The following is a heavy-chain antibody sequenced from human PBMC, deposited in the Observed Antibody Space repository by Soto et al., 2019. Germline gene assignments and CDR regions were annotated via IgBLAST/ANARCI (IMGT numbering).Heavy chain of an antibody. J-gene: IGHJ6*02. CDR1: GGSISSSNW. D-gene: IGHD3-3*01. CDR2: IYHSGST. Sequence: SETLSLTCAVSGGSISSSNWWSWVRQPPGKGLEWIGEIYHSGSTNYNPSLKSRVTISVDKSKNQFSLKLSSVTAADTAVYYCNFWSGYYGMDVWGQGTTVTVSS. CDR3: NFWSGYYGMDV. V-gene: IGHV4-4*02.